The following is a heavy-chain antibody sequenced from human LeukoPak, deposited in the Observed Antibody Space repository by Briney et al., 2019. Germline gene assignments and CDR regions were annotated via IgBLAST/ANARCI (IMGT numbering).Heavy chain of an antibody. CDR3: ARSIVVVPADFDY. Sequence: GASVKVSCKASGYTFTGYYMHWVRQAPGQGLEGMGWINPNSGGTNYAQKFQGRVTMTRDTSISTAYMELSRVRSDDTAVYYCARSIVVVPADFDYWGQGTLVTVSS. V-gene: IGHV1-2*02. CDR1: GYTFTGYY. D-gene: IGHD2-2*01. J-gene: IGHJ4*02. CDR2: INPNSGGT.